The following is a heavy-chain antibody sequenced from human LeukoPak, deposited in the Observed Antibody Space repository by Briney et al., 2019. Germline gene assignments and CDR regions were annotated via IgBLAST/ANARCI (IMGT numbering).Heavy chain of an antibody. V-gene: IGHV1-8*01. D-gene: IGHD6-6*01. CDR2: MNPNSGNT. CDR3: ARRAARPPSYYYYMDV. CDR1: GYTFTSYD. Sequence: ASVKVSCKASGYTFTSYDINWVRQATGQGLEWMGWMNPNSGNTGYAQKFQGRVTMTRNTSISTAYMGLSSLRSEDTAVYYCARRAARPPSYYYYMDVWGKGTTVTVSS. J-gene: IGHJ6*03.